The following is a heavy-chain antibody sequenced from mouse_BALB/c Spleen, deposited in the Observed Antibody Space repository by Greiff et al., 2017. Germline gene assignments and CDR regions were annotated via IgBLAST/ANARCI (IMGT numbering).Heavy chain of an antibody. CDR3: ARGGSSGYGAMDY. CDR2: ISDGGSYT. J-gene: IGHJ4*01. CDR1: GFTFSDYY. Sequence: EVQRVESGGGLVKPGGSLKLSCAASGFTFSDYYMYWVRQTPEKRLEWVATISDGGSYTYYPDSVKGRFTISRDNAKNNLYLQMSSLKSEDTAMYYCARGGSSGYGAMDYWGQGTSVTVSS. D-gene: IGHD3-1*01. V-gene: IGHV5-4*02.